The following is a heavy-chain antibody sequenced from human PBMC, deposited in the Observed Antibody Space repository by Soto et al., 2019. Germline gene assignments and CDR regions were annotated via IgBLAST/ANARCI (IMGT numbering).Heavy chain of an antibody. V-gene: IGHV3-9*01. CDR3: VRDRDLDRDMVHADL. Sequence: PGGSLRLSCAASGFTFDDYAMHWVRQAPGKGLEWVSGISWNSGIIDYADSVKGRFTISADNAENSVFLQMNSLRDEDTAVYFCVRDRDLDRDMVHADLWGQGTLVTVSS. D-gene: IGHD5-18*01. CDR2: ISWNSGII. CDR1: GFTFDDYA. J-gene: IGHJ4*01.